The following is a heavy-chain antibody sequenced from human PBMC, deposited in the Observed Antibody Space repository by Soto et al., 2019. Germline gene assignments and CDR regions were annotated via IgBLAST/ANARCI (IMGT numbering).Heavy chain of an antibody. CDR3: AKDRRDSSSWYYFDY. D-gene: IGHD6-13*01. J-gene: IGHJ4*02. CDR2: IWYDGSNK. CDR1: GFTFSSYG. Sequence: PGGSLRLSCAASGFTFSSYGMHWVRQAPGKGLEWVAVIWYDGSNKYYADSVKGRFTISRDNAKNSLYLQMNSLRAEDTALYYCAKDRRDSSSWYYFDYWGQGTLVTVSS. V-gene: IGHV3-33*03.